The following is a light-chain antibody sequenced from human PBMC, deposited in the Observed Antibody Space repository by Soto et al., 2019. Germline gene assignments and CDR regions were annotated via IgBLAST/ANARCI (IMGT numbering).Light chain of an antibody. CDR1: QDINIY. CDR2: DAS. V-gene: IGKV1-33*01. J-gene: IGKJ5*01. CDR3: QQYDILPIT. Sequence: DTQMTQSPSYTFASVGDRVTITCQATQDINIYLNWYQQKPGKAPNLLIYDASNLEIGVPSRFSGSGSGTHFTFTISSLQTEDIGTYYCQQYDILPITFGRGTRLEIK.